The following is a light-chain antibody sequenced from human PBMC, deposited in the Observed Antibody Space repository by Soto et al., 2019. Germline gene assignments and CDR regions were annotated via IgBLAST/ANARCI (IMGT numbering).Light chain of an antibody. CDR3: AAWEDSLSGPV. V-gene: IGLV1-47*01. J-gene: IGLJ2*01. Sequence: QSVLTQPPSASGTHGQRVTISCSGRSSNIGSNYVYWYQQLPGTAPKVLIYRNNQPPSGVPDRFSGSKSGTSASLAIRGLRSEYEADYYCAAWEDSLSGPVFGRGTKLNVL. CDR2: RNN. CDR1: SSNIGSNY.